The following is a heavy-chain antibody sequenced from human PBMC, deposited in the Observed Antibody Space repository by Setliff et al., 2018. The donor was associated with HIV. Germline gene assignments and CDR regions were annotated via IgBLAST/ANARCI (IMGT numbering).Heavy chain of an antibody. CDR3: TTIKSYGAFDF. Sequence: PGGSLRLSCAASGFTFRNYWMHWVRQPPGKGLVWVSRINTDGSSTSYADSVKGRFAISRDNAKNTLYLQMNSLRAEDTAVYYCTTIKSYGAFDFWGQGALVTVSS. CDR1: GFTFRNYW. D-gene: IGHD5-18*01. J-gene: IGHJ4*02. V-gene: IGHV3-74*01. CDR2: INTDGSST.